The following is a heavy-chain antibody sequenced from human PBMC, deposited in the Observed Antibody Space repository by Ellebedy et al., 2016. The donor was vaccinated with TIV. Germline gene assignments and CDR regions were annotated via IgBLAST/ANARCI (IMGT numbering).Heavy chain of an antibody. J-gene: IGHJ4*02. CDR2: IYSGGNT. Sequence: PGGSLRLSCAASGFTVSSNYMSWVRQAPVKGLEWVSFIYSGGNTYYADSVKGRFTISIDNSKNTLFLQMNSLRAEDTAFYYCAKITGWPHPKFFDSWGQGTLVTVSS. D-gene: IGHD6-19*01. CDR3: AKITGWPHPKFFDS. CDR1: GFTVSSNY. V-gene: IGHV3-53*01.